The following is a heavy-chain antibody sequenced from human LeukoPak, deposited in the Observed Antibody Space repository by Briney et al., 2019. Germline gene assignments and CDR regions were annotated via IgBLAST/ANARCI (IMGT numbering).Heavy chain of an antibody. D-gene: IGHD3-22*01. CDR3: ASLPYYYDDTDTFDI. V-gene: IGHV3-21*01. CDR2: ISSSSSSYI. CDR1: GFTVSSNY. Sequence: GGSLRLSCAASGFTVSSNYMSWVRQAPGKGLEWVSSISSSSSSYIYYADSVKGRFTISRVNAKNSLYLQMNSLRAEDTAVYYCASLPYYYDDTDTFDIWGQGTMVTVSS. J-gene: IGHJ3*02.